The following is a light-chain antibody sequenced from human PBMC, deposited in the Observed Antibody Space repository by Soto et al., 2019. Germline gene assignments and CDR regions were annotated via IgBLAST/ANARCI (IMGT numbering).Light chain of an antibody. Sequence: EIVLTQSPATLSLSPGERATLSCRASQSVSSYFAWYEQKPGQAPRLLIYDTSNRATGIPARFSGSGSGTDFTLTISSLEPEDCAVYYCQQRSNSPLTFGRGTKVEIK. CDR1: QSVSSY. J-gene: IGKJ1*01. CDR3: QQRSNSPLT. CDR2: DTS. V-gene: IGKV3-11*01.